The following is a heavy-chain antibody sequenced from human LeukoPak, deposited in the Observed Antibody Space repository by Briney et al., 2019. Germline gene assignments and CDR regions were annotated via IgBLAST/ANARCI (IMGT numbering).Heavy chain of an antibody. V-gene: IGHV5-51*01. D-gene: IGHD6-13*01. J-gene: IGHJ4*02. CDR1: GYRFTSYW. CDR2: IYPGDSDT. CDR3: ARPIAAAGTDLGY. Sequence: GESLKISCKGSGYRFTSYWIGWVRQMPGKGLEWMGIIYPGDSDTRYSPSFQGQVTISVDKSVTTAYLQWSSLQASDTAMYYCARPIAAAGTDLGYWGQGTLVTVSS.